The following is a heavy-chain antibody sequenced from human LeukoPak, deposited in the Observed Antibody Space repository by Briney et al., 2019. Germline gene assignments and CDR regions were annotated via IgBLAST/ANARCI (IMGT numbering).Heavy chain of an antibody. D-gene: IGHD3-3*01. Sequence: SETLSLTCTVSGGSISNSISYWGWIRQPPGKGLEWIGNIYNSGNTYYNPSLKSRVTISVDTSKNQFSLKLSSVTTADTAVYYCARLVPERFFQLNPEGYYDYWGQGTLVTVSS. CDR3: ARLVPERFFQLNPEGYYDY. J-gene: IGHJ4*02. CDR2: IYNSGNT. V-gene: IGHV4-39*07. CDR1: GGSISNSISY.